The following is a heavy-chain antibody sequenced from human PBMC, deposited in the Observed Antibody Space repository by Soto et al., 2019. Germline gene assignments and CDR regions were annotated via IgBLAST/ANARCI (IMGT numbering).Heavy chain of an antibody. V-gene: IGHV3-11*01. Sequence: PGGSLRLSCAASGFTFSDYYMSWIRQAPGKGLEWVSYISSSGSTIYYADSVKGRFTISRDNAKNSLYLQMNSLRAEDTAAYYCARDNGDILTGYYMNYYGMDVWGQGTTVTVSS. CDR1: GFTFSDYY. D-gene: IGHD3-9*01. CDR3: ARDNGDILTGYYMNYYGMDV. CDR2: ISSSGSTI. J-gene: IGHJ6*02.